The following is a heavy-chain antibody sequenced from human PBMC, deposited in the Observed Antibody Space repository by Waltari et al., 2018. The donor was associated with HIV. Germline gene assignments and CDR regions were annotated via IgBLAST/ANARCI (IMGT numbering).Heavy chain of an antibody. V-gene: IGHV4-39*01. Sequence: QVQLQESGPGFVKPSETLSLICNVSGGSIASSDSFWGWIRQSPEMNLEWVGSALYTRRPDLLTGQGVAKSSLKSRVALSGDTSKNQVSLRLTSVTAADTGLYYCVRHAAEFRPDFGWILAGVFEPWGLGTQVIVS. J-gene: IGHJ1*01. CDR1: GGSIASSDSF. CDR3: VRHAAEFRPDFGWILAGVFEP. CDR2: ALYTRRP. D-gene: IGHD6-19*01.